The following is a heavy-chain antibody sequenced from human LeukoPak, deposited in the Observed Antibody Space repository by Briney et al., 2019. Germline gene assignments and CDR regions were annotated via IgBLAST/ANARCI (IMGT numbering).Heavy chain of an antibody. D-gene: IGHD5-18*01. J-gene: IGHJ4*02. Sequence: ASVKVSCKASGYTFTSYDINWVRQATGQGLEWMGWMNPNSGGTNYAQKFQGRVTMTRDTSISTAYMELSRLRSDDTAVYYCARVPRSGYSYGYDYWGQGTLVTVSS. CDR1: GYTFTSYD. CDR2: MNPNSGGT. V-gene: IGHV1-2*02. CDR3: ARVPRSGYSYGYDY.